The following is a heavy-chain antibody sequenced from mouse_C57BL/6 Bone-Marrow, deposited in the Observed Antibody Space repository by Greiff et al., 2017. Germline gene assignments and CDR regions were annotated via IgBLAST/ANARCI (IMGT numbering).Heavy chain of an antibody. CDR3: ARKERDWYFDV. Sequence: VQLQQSGAELVRPGTSVKVSCKASGYAFTNYLIEWVKQRPGQGLEWIGVFNPGSGGTNYNEKFKGKATLTADKSSSTAYMQLSSLTSEDSAVYFCARKERDWYFDVWGTGTAVTVTS. J-gene: IGHJ1*03. V-gene: IGHV1-54*01. CDR1: GYAFTNYL. CDR2: FNPGSGGT.